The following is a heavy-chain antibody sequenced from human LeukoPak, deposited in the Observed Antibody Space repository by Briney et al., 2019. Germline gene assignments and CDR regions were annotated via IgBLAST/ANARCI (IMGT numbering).Heavy chain of an antibody. CDR2: IYAGDSDT. CDR1: GYSFTNYW. D-gene: IGHD3-22*01. J-gene: IGHJ4*02. CDR3: ARGSSAFYSFFDY. V-gene: IGHV5-51*01. Sequence: LGESLKISCKGSGYSFTNYWIGWVRQMPGKGLEWMGIIYAGDSDTRYSPSFQVLVTISADKSISSVYLQWSSLKASDTAMYYCARGSSAFYSFFDYWGQGTLVTVSS.